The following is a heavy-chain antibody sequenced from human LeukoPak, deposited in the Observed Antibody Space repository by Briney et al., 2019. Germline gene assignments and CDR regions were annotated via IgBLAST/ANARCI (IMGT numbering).Heavy chain of an antibody. D-gene: IGHD6-6*01. Sequence: PSETLSLTCTVSGGSISSGDYYWSWIRQPPGKGLEWIGSIYYSGNTYNPSLKSRVTISVDTSKNQFSLNLTSVNAADTAVYYCARVMAARREDLNWFDPWGQGTLVTVSS. CDR3: ARVMAARREDLNWFDP. CDR1: GGSISSGDYY. CDR2: IYYSGNT. V-gene: IGHV4-39*07. J-gene: IGHJ5*02.